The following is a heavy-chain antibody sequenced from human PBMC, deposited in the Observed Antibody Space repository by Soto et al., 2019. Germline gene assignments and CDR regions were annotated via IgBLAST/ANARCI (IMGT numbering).Heavy chain of an antibody. V-gene: IGHV5-51*01. J-gene: IGHJ6*02. CDR3: AKESGYGGPDYYYGMDV. D-gene: IGHD5-12*01. Sequence: PGESLKISCKGSGYSFASHWVAWVRQMPEKGLEWIGTIYPGDSDTKYSSAFRGHVTISADTSVSTAYLQWRSLEATDSAIYYCAKESGYGGPDYYYGMDVWGQGTTVTVSS. CDR1: GYSFASHW. CDR2: IYPGDSDT.